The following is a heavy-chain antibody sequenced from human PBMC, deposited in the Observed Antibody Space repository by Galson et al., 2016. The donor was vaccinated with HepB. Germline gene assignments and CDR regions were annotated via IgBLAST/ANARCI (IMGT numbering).Heavy chain of an antibody. V-gene: IGHV3-7*05. J-gene: IGHJ4*02. Sequence: SLRLSCAASGFTFNSYWMAWVRQAPGKGLEWVANIKQDGSEKYYVDSVKGRLTISRDNAKNPLYLQMNSLRVEDTAVYYCACPTGGNWTDYWGQGTLVTVSS. CDR1: GFTFNSYW. CDR2: IKQDGSEK. D-gene: IGHD1-1*01. CDR3: ACPTGGNWTDY.